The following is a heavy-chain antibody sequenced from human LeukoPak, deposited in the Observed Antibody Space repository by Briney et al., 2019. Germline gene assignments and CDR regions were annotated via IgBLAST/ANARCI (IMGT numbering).Heavy chain of an antibody. Sequence: SLRLSCAASGFTFDDYAMHWVRQAPGKGLEWVSGISWNSGSIGYADSVKGRFTISRDNAKNLLYLQMNSLRAEDTAVYYCARDLGEWGQGTLVTVSS. CDR3: ARDLGE. V-gene: IGHV3-9*01. CDR2: ISWNSGSI. D-gene: IGHD3-10*01. CDR1: GFTFDDYA. J-gene: IGHJ4*02.